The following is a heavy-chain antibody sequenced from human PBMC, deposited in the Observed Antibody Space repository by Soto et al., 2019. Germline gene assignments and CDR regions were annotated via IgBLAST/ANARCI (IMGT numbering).Heavy chain of an antibody. CDR1: GFTFSSYA. D-gene: IGHD4-4*01. CDR2: ISYDGSNK. CDR3: ARGNPLGYYYYYGMDV. V-gene: IGHV3-30-3*01. J-gene: IGHJ6*02. Sequence: QVQLVESGGGVVQPGRSLRLSCAASGFTFSSYAMQWVRQAPGKGLEWVAVISYDGSNKYYADSVKGRFTISRDNSKNTLYLQMNSLRAEDTAVYYCARGNPLGYYYYYGMDVWGQGTTVTVSS.